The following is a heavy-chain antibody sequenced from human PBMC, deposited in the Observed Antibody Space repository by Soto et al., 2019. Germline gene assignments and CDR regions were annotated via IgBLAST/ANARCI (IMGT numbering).Heavy chain of an antibody. V-gene: IGHV3-23*01. Sequence: PGGSLRLSCAASGFTFSSYGMHWVRQAPGKGLEWVSAISGSGGNTYYADSVKGRFTISRDNSKNTLYLQMNSLRAEDTAVYYCAKGGPGRWAFDIWGQGTMVTVSS. CDR3: AKGGPGRWAFDI. CDR2: ISGSGGNT. CDR1: GFTFSSYG. D-gene: IGHD3-10*01. J-gene: IGHJ3*02.